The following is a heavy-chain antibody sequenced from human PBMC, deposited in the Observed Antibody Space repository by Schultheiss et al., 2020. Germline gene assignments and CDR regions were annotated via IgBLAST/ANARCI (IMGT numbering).Heavy chain of an antibody. V-gene: IGHV4-61*01. D-gene: IGHD6-19*01. CDR3: ARDTGCCTGWSFDY. J-gene: IGHJ4*02. CDR1: GGSVSSDFYY. Sequence: SETLSLTCTVSGGSVSSDFYYWSWIRQPPGNGLEWIGYISYSGSTNYNPSLTSRVTISVDTSKNQFSLKLTSVTAADTAVYYCARDTGCCTGWSFDYWGQGNLLNVSS. CDR2: ISYSGST.